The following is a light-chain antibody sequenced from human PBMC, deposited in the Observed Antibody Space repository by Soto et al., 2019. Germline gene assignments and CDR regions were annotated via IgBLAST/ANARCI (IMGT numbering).Light chain of an antibody. CDR3: QQYNTYSKN. CDR1: QGISSY. CDR2: AAS. Sequence: AIRMTQSPSSFSASTGDRVTITCRASQGISSYLAWYQQKPGKAPKLLIYAASTLQSGVPSRFSGSGSGTDFTLTISCLQSEDFATYYCQQYNTYSKNFGRVTKVDIK. J-gene: IGKJ4*01. V-gene: IGKV1-8*01.